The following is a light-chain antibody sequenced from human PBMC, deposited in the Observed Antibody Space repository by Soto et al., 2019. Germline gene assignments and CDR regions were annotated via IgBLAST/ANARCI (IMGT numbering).Light chain of an antibody. CDR3: QQYNSYS. J-gene: IGKJ1*01. CDR1: QSISSW. CDR2: DAS. V-gene: IGKV1-5*01. Sequence: DIQMTQSPSTLSASVGDRVTITCRASQSISSWLAWYQQKPGKAPKLLIYDASSLESGVPSRFSGSGYWTEFTPTISSLQPDDFATYYCQQYNSYSFGQGTKVEIK.